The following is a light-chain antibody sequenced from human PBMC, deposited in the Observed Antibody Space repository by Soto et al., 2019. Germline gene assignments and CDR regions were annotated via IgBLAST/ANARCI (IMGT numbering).Light chain of an antibody. Sequence: EIVLTQSPVTLSLSPGERAALSCRASQSVTSNSLAWFQQIPGQAPRLLIYGASNRATGIPDRFSGSGSGTDFTLTISRLEPEDFAVYYCQQYTGLPRTFGQGTKVDIK. CDR1: QSVTSNS. V-gene: IGKV3-20*01. CDR2: GAS. J-gene: IGKJ1*01. CDR3: QQYTGLPRT.